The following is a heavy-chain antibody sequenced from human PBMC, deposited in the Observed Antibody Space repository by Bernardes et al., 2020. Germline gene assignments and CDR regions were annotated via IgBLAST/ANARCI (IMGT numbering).Heavy chain of an antibody. CDR1: GGSISSYY. V-gene: IGHV4-59*01. CDR3: ARGTMGIVDY. CDR2: IYYSGST. Sequence: SETLSLTCTVSGGSISSYYWSWIRQPPGKGLEWIGYIYYSGSTNYNPSLKSRVTISVDTSKNQFSLKLSSVTAADTAMYYCARGTMGIVDYWGQGTLVTVSS. D-gene: IGHD3-10*01. J-gene: IGHJ4*02.